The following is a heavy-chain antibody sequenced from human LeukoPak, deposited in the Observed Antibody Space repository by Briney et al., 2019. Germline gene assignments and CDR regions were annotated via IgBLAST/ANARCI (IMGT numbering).Heavy chain of an antibody. CDR3: AYSSRGGDY. V-gene: IGHV3-7*01. D-gene: IGHD6-13*01. J-gene: IGHJ4*02. Sequence: GGSLRLSCAASEFAFSNYWMSWVRQAPGKGLEWVANIKPDGSEKYHVESVQGRFTISRDNAQNLLYLQMNSLRVEDTAVYYCAYSSRGGDYWGQGTLVTVSS. CDR2: IKPDGSEK. CDR1: EFAFSNYW.